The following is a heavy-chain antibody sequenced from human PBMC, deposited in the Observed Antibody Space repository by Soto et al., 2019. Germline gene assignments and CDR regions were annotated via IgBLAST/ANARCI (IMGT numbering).Heavy chain of an antibody. CDR3: ARESYMIAAHPAPRFDY. D-gene: IGHD6-13*01. J-gene: IGHJ4*02. V-gene: IGHV4-34*01. CDR1: GGSFSGYY. Sequence: SETLSLTCAVYGGSFSGYYWSWIRQPPGKGLEWIGEINHSGSTNYNPPLKSRVTISVDTSKNQFSLKLSSVTAADTAVYYCARESYMIAAHPAPRFDYWSQGTLVTDSS. CDR2: INHSGST.